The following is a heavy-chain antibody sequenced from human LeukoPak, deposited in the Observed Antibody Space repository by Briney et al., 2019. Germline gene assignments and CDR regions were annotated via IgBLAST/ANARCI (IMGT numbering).Heavy chain of an antibody. D-gene: IGHD3-10*01. CDR1: GYTFTSYG. CDR2: INPNSGGT. Sequence: ASVKVSCKASGYTFTSYGISWVRQAPGQGLEWMGWINPNSGGTNYAQKFQGRVTMTRDTSISTAYMELSRLRSDDTAVYYCARVNSYYYGSGSYYNLNYWGQGTLVTVSS. J-gene: IGHJ4*02. CDR3: ARVNSYYYGSGSYYNLNY. V-gene: IGHV1-2*02.